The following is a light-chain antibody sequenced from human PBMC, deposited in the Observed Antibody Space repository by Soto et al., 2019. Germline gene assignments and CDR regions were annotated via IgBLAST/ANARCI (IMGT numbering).Light chain of an antibody. V-gene: IGKV1-5*03. Sequence: DLQMTQSPSTLSASVGDRVTITCRASQSVSSWLAWYQQKPGKAPKLLIYEASTLERGVPSRFSGSGSGTEFTLTISSLQPDDFATYYCQQYNSYWTFGQGTKVEIK. CDR3: QQYNSYWT. CDR2: EAS. CDR1: QSVSSW. J-gene: IGKJ1*01.